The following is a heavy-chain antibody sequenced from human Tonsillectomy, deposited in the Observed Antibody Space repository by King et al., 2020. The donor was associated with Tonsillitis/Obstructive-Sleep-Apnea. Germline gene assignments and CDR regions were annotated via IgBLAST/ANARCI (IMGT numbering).Heavy chain of an antibody. Sequence: VQLQQWGAGLLKPSETLSLTCAVYGGSFSGYYWSWIRQPPGKGLEWIGEINHSGSTNYNPSLKSRVTISVDTSKNQFSLKLSSVTAADTAVYYCARYYYDSSGYWIPCFDYWGQGTLVTVSS. V-gene: IGHV4-34*01. CDR1: GGSFSGYY. D-gene: IGHD3-22*01. J-gene: IGHJ4*02. CDR2: INHSGST. CDR3: ARYYYDSSGYWIPCFDY.